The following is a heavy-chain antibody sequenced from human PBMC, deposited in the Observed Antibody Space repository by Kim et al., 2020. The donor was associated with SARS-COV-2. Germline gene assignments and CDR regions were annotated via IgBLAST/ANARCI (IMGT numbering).Heavy chain of an antibody. V-gene: IGHV3-48*02. Sequence: ADSVKGRFTITRDNANNSLYLQMNSLRDEDTAVYYCARGGRIHAVRNFDYWGQGTLVTVSS. CDR3: ARGGRIHAVRNFDY. D-gene: IGHD2-15*01. J-gene: IGHJ4*02.